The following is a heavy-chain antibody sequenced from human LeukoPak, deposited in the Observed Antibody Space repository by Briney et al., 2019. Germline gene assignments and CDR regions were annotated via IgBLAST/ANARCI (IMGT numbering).Heavy chain of an antibody. CDR1: GGFIRRYY. CDR3: ARDRSGWQLVPFDP. Sequence: SDTLSLTCTLSGGFIRRYYWIWIPRPTGKALEWIGRFYTCWCPNHNPLLKGRVTISVDPSKNQFALALSSVTAADTAVYYCARDRSGWQLVPFDPCGQGTLVTVSS. J-gene: IGHJ5*02. CDR2: FYTCWCP. V-gene: IGHV4-4*07. D-gene: IGHD6-13*01.